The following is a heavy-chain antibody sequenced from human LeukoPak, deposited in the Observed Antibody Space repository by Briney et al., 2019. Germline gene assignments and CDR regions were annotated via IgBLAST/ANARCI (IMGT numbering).Heavy chain of an antibody. J-gene: IGHJ4*02. CDR2: INQDESEE. CDR1: GFTFSAYW. Sequence: PGGSLRLSCAASGFTFSAYWMSWVRQAPGRGLEWVANINQDESEENYVDSVKGRFTISRDNAQNSLYLQLNSLRAEDTALYFCARDRGYSNFDYWGQGTLVTVSS. CDR3: ARDRGYSNFDY. D-gene: IGHD3-10*01. V-gene: IGHV3-7*01.